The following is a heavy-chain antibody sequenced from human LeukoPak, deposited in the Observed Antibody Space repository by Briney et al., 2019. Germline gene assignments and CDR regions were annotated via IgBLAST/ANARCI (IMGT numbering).Heavy chain of an antibody. CDR1: GGSXSSGSYY. J-gene: IGHJ6*04. CDR3: ARDRYYYDSSGYYKLDV. CDR2: IYTSGST. V-gene: IGHV4-61*02. D-gene: IGHD3-22*01. Sequence: XXXTXXVSGGSXSSGSYYWSWIRQPAGKGLEWIGRIYTSGSTNYNPSLKSRVTMSVDTSKNQFSLKLSSVTAADTAVYYCARDRYYYDSSGYYKLDVWGKGTTVTISS.